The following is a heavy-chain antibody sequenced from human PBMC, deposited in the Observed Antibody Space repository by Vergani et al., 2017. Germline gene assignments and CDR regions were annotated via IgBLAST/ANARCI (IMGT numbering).Heavy chain of an antibody. V-gene: IGHV3-23*01. J-gene: IGHJ1*01. CDR3: AKYYDRILIEYFQH. D-gene: IGHD3-16*01. CDR2: ISGTGAST. Sequence: EVQLLESGGGLVQPGGSLRLSCAASGFTFSSYAMSWVRQAPGKGLEWVSAISGTGASTYYADSVKGRFTISRDNSKNKLYLQMNSLRAEDTAVYYCAKYYDRILIEYFQHWGQGTLVTVSS. CDR1: GFTFSSYA.